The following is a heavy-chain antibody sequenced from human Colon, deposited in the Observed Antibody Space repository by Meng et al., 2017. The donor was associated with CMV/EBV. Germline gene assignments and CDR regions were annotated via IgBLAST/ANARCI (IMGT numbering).Heavy chain of an antibody. CDR3: AKDRRYTSSSNWFDP. J-gene: IGHJ5*02. CDR1: GFIFSNYA. V-gene: IGHV3-23*01. CDR2: ISGSGGST. D-gene: IGHD6-6*01. Sequence: GSLRLSCAASGFIFSNYAMNWVRQAPGKGLEWVSAISGSGGSTYYADSVKGRFTISRDNSKNTLYLQMNSLRAEDTAVYYCAKDRRYTSSSNWFDPWGQGTLVTVSS.